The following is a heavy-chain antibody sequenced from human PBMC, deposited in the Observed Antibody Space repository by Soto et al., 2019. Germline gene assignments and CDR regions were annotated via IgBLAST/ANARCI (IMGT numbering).Heavy chain of an antibody. V-gene: IGHV4-30-4*01. Sequence: QVQLQESGPGLVKPSQTLSLTCTVSGGSISSGDYYWSWIRQPPGKGLEWIGYICYSGSTYYNPSLKSRVTISVDTSKNQFSLKLSSVTAADTAVYYCARVFLADSSVHYFDYWGQGTLVTVSS. J-gene: IGHJ4*02. CDR2: ICYSGST. CDR3: ARVFLADSSVHYFDY. CDR1: GGSISSGDYY. D-gene: IGHD6-19*01.